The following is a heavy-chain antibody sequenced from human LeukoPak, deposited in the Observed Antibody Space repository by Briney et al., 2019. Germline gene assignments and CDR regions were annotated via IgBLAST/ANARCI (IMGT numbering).Heavy chain of an antibody. J-gene: IGHJ4*02. CDR2: IIPIFGTA. V-gene: IGHV1-69*05. Sequence: ASVKVSCKASGGTFSSYAISWVRQAPGQGLEWMGRIIPIFGTANYAQKFQGRVTITTDASTSTAYMELSSLRSEDTAVYYCARYNYYDISGYPDWGQGTLVTVSP. CDR1: GGTFSSYA. D-gene: IGHD3-22*01. CDR3: ARYNYYDISGYPD.